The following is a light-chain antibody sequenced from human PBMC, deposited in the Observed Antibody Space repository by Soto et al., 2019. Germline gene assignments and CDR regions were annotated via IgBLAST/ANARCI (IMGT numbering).Light chain of an antibody. Sequence: QSALTQPRSVSGSPGQSVTISCAGTTTDVGAYDSVSWYQQHPGKAPKLIIYDVNKRPSGVPDRFSGSKSGNTASLTISGLQAEDEAEYYCCSYAGSYSFDVFGTGTKLTVL. CDR2: DVN. CDR3: CSYAGSYSFDV. V-gene: IGLV2-11*01. J-gene: IGLJ1*01. CDR1: TTDVGAYDS.